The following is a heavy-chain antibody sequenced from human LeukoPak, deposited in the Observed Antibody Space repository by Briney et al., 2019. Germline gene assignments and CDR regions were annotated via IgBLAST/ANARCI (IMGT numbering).Heavy chain of an antibody. J-gene: IGHJ4*02. CDR2: ISSSGSTI. Sequence: GGSLRLSCAASGFTFSSYEMNWVRQAPGKGLEWVSYISSSGSTIYYADSVKGRFTISRDNAKNSLYLQMNSLRAEDTAVYYCASTMRVPYCSGGSCYSPFDYWGQGTLVTVSS. V-gene: IGHV3-48*03. CDR3: ASTMRVPYCSGGSCYSPFDY. D-gene: IGHD2-15*01. CDR1: GFTFSSYE.